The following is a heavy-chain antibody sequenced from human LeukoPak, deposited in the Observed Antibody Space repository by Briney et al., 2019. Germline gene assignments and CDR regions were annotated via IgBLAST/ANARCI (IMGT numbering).Heavy chain of an antibody. CDR3: AKGGYCSSTSCYAYFDY. V-gene: IGHV3-23*01. CDR1: GFTFSSYA. Sequence: PGGSLRLSCAASGFTFSSYAMSWVRQAPGKGLEWASAISGSGGSTYYADSVKGRFTISRDDSKNTLYLQMNSLRAEDTAVYYCAKGGYCSSTSCYAYFDYWGQGTLVTVSS. J-gene: IGHJ4*02. D-gene: IGHD2-2*01. CDR2: ISGSGGST.